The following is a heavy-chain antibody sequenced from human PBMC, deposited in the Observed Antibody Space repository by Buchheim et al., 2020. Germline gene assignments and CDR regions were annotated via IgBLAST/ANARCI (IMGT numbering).Heavy chain of an antibody. J-gene: IGHJ6*02. D-gene: IGHD3-22*01. CDR1: GFTFSNAW. CDR2: IKSKTDGGTT. V-gene: IGHV3-15*01. Sequence: EVQLVESGGGLVKPGGSLRLSCAASGFTFSNAWMSWVRQAPGKGLEWVGRIKSKTDGGTTDYAAPVKGRFTISRDDSKNTLYLQMNSLKTEDTAVYYCTTEVGDYYDSSWGWLLGVAHSVVDVWGQGTT. CDR3: TTEVGDYYDSSWGWLLGVAHSVVDV.